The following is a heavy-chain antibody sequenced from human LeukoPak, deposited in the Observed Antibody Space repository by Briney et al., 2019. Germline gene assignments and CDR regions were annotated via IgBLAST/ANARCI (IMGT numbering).Heavy chain of an antibody. J-gene: IGHJ4*02. V-gene: IGHV1-46*01. CDR3: ARGPYSGDWHFDF. CDR2: INPSGGST. CDR1: GGTFTSCF. Sequence: GASVKLSCKASGGTFTSCFIHWVRQAPGQGLEWMGVINPSGGSTSYAQKFQGRVTMTRDTSTSTVSMELSSLRFEDTAVYYCARGPYSGDWHFDFWGQGTLVTVSS. D-gene: IGHD6-19*01.